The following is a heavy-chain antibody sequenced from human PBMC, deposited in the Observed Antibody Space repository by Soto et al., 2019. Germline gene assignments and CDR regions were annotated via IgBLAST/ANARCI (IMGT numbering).Heavy chain of an antibody. J-gene: IGHJ5*02. CDR2: IYATGTT. Sequence: SETLSLTCTVSGASISGYYWSWIRKSAGKGLEWIGRIYATGTTDYNPSLKSRVMMSVDTSKKQFSLRLRSVTASDTAVYYCVRDGTKTLRDWFDPWGQGISVTVSS. V-gene: IGHV4-4*07. CDR3: VRDGTKTLRDWFDP. D-gene: IGHD1-1*01. CDR1: GASISGYY.